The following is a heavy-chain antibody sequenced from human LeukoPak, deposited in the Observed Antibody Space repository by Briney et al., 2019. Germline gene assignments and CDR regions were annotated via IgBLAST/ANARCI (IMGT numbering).Heavy chain of an antibody. J-gene: IGHJ4*02. CDR2: IYHSGST. Sequence: SETLSLTCAVSGGSISSSNWWSWVRQPPGKGLEWIGEIYHSGSTNYNPSLKSRVTISVDKSKNQFSLKLSSVTAADTAVYYCAGEGRRYSGYGGYDYWGQGTLVTVSS. D-gene: IGHD5-12*01. CDR1: GGSISSSNW. V-gene: IGHV4-4*02. CDR3: AGEGRRYSGYGGYDY.